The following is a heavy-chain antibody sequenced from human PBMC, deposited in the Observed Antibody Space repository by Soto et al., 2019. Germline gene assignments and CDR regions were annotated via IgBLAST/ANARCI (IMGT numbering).Heavy chain of an antibody. CDR3: ARGYSYGYGENYYGMDV. J-gene: IGHJ6*02. CDR1: GSTXTSYG. D-gene: IGHD5-18*01. V-gene: IGHV1-18*01. Sequence: NVSFQASGSTXTSYGIRLVRQAPGQGLEWMGWISDYNGNTNYAQKLQGRVTMTTDTSTSTAYIELRSLRYHDTAVYYCARGYSYGYGENYYGMDVWGQGTTGTVS. CDR2: ISDYNGNT.